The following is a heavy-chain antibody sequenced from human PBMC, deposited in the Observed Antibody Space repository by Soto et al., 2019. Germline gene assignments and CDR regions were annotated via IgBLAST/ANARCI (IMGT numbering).Heavy chain of an antibody. Sequence: QLQLQESGPGLVKPSETLSLTCTVSGGSISSNSYYWGWIRQPPGKVLEWIGSIFYTGSTYHNPSLKSRVTISVDTSKYQFSLKLSSVTAADTAVYYCARQGRYYNDSSGYYVDYWGQGTLVTVSS. CDR3: ARQGRYYNDSSGYYVDY. CDR2: IFYTGST. D-gene: IGHD3-22*01. V-gene: IGHV4-39*01. CDR1: GGSISSNSYY. J-gene: IGHJ4*02.